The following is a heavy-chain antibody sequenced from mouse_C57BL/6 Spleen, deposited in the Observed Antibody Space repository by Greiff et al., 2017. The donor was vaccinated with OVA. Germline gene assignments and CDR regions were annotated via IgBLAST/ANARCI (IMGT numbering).Heavy chain of an antibody. CDR2: ISSGSSTI. D-gene: IGHD2-1*01. CDR3: ARLYSPFAY. V-gene: IGHV5-17*01. CDR1: GFTFSDYG. J-gene: IGHJ3*01. Sequence: EVHLVESGGGLVKPGGSLKLSCAASGFTFSDYGMHWVRQAPEKGLEWVAYISSGSSTIYYADTVKGRFTISRDNAKNTLFLQMTSLRSEDTAMYYCARLYSPFAYWGQGTLVTVSA.